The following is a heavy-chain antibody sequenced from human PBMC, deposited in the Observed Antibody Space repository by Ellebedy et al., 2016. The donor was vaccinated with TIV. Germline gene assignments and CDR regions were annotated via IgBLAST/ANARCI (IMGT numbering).Heavy chain of an antibody. CDR1: GFTFSSYG. CDR3: ARSNYGYSYGYFFDY. CDR2: IWYYGSNK. Sequence: GESLKISCAASGFTFSSYGMHWVRQAPGKGLEWVAVIWYYGSNKYYADSVKGRFTISRDNSKNTLYLQMNSLRAEDTAVYYCARSNYGYSYGYFFDYWGQGTLVTVSS. D-gene: IGHD5-18*01. V-gene: IGHV3-33*08. J-gene: IGHJ4*02.